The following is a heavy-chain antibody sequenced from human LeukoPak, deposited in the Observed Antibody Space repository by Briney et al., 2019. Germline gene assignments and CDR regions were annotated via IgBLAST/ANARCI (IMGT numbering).Heavy chain of an antibody. CDR1: GGTFSSYA. CDR3: ASFPRGSYSAPFDY. CDR2: IIPIFGTA. D-gene: IGHD1-26*01. Sequence: SVKASCKASGGTFSSYAISWVRQAPGQGLEWMGGIIPIFGTANYAQKFQGRVTITADESTSTAYMELSSLRSEDTAVYYCASFPRGSYSAPFDYWGQGTLVTVSS. J-gene: IGHJ4*02. V-gene: IGHV1-69*13.